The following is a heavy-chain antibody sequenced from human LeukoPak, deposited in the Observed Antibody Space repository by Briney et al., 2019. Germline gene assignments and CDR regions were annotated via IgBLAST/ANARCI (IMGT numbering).Heavy chain of an antibody. CDR2: IGSSGTTI. CDR3: ALLAVASDLDY. CDR1: GFPFSIYE. J-gene: IGHJ4*02. D-gene: IGHD6-19*01. V-gene: IGHV3-48*03. Sequence: GGSLRLSCAVSGFPFSIYEMNWVRQAPGKGLEWVSNIGSSGTTIYYADSVKGRFSISRDNAKSSLYLQMNSLRVEDTAVYYCALLAVASDLDYWGQGALVTVSS.